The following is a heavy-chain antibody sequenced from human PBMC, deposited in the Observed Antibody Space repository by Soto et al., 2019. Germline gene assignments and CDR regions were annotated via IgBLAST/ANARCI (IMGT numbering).Heavy chain of an antibody. CDR1: GFTVSSNY. Sequence: EVQLVESGGGLVQPGGSLRLSCAASGFTVSSNYMSCVRQAPGKGLEWVSVIYSGGSTYYADSVKGRLTISRDNSNDTLYLQMNSLRAGDTAVYYCARDSTGYYYYMDVWGRGTTVVVSS. J-gene: IGHJ6*03. CDR2: IYSGGST. D-gene: IGHD4-17*01. V-gene: IGHV3-66*01. CDR3: ARDSTGYYYYMDV.